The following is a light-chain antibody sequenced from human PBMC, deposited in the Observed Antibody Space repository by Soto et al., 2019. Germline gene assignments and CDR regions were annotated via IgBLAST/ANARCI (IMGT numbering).Light chain of an antibody. Sequence: DIQMPQSPSSLSASVGDRVIITCRASQSISTYLNWYQHKPGKAPKLLLYTASSLQSGVPSRFSGSGSGTEFALTISSLQPEDFATYYCQQSDSTPLTFGGGTKVEIK. J-gene: IGKJ4*01. V-gene: IGKV1-39*01. CDR1: QSISTY. CDR2: TAS. CDR3: QQSDSTPLT.